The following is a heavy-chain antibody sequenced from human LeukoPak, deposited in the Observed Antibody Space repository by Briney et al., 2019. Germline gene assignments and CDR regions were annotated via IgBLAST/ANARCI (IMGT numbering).Heavy chain of an antibody. Sequence: SQTLSLTCAVPGGSISSGGYSWSWIRQPPGKGLEWIGYIYHSGSTYYNPSLKSRVTISVDRSKNQFSLKLSSVTAADTAVYYCAVGLRSYFDYWGQGTLVTVSS. V-gene: IGHV4-30-2*01. CDR1: GGSISSGGYS. D-gene: IGHD4-17*01. CDR3: AVGLRSYFDY. J-gene: IGHJ4*02. CDR2: IYHSGST.